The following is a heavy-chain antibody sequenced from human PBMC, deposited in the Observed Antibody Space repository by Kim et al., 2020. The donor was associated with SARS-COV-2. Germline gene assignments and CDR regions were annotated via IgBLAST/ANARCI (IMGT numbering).Heavy chain of an antibody. V-gene: IGHV4-39*01. J-gene: IGHJ4*01. D-gene: IGHD3-10*01. CDR3: ASPRGTTITQHYFDN. CDR2: IYYSGHT. CDR1: GASVSSSRSS. Sequence: SETLSLTCTVSGASVSSSRSSWGWIRQPPGKGPEWIATIYYSGHTYFNPSLKGRVSMSVDSSKNQFSLKMTSVTAADTALYYCASPRGTTITQHYFDNWG.